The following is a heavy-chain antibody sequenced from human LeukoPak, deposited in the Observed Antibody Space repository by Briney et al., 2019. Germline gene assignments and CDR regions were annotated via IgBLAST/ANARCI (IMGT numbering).Heavy chain of an antibody. CDR3: AKGGLYPDC. Sequence: GGSLTLSCAASGLLFSISWIRWAPHAPGKGLEWVAYIKQDGSEKYYVDSVKGRFTISKDNAESSLYLQRNSLRAEDTAVYYCAKGGLYPDCWGRGTLVTVSS. J-gene: IGHJ4*02. V-gene: IGHV3-7*01. D-gene: IGHD2-8*01. CDR1: GLLFSISW. CDR2: IKQDGSEK.